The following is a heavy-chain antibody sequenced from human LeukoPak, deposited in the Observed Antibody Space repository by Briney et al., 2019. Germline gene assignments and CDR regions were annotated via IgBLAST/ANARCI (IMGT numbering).Heavy chain of an antibody. CDR2: INHSGST. CDR3: ARVRVDYDY. Sequence: SETLSLTCAVYGGSFSGYYWSWIRQPPGKGLEWIGEINHSGSTNYNPSLKSRVTISVDTSKNQFSLKLSSVTAADTAAYYCARVRVDYDYWGQGTLVTVSS. D-gene: IGHD3-10*01. V-gene: IGHV4-34*01. CDR1: GGSFSGYY. J-gene: IGHJ4*02.